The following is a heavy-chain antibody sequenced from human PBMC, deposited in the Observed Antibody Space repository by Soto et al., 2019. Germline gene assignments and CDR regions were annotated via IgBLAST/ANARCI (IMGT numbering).Heavy chain of an antibody. J-gene: IGHJ4*02. CDR2: IYYSGST. CDR3: ARVRPKLRTIDY. D-gene: IGHD4-17*01. V-gene: IGHV4-61*01. Sequence: PSETLSLTCTVSGGSVSSGSYYWSWIRQPPGKGLEWIGYIYYSGSTNYNPSLKSRVTISVDTSKNQFSLKLSSVTAADTAVYYCARVRPKLRTIDYRGQGTLVTVSS. CDR1: GGSVSSGSYY.